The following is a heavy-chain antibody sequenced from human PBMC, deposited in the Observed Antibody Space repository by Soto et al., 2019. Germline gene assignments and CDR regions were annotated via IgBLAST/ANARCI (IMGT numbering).Heavy chain of an antibody. D-gene: IGHD3-10*01. CDR3: ARDRGWARGAAKDV. Sequence: WETLSLTCTVSGGSISNYVWSWIWQPPGKGLEWIGYVSDSGSTNYNPSLKSRVTISVDTSKIQFSLKLSSVTAADTAVYYCARDRGWARGAAKDVWGQGTTVTVSS. CDR1: GGSISNYV. J-gene: IGHJ6*02. V-gene: IGHV4-59*12. CDR2: VSDSGST.